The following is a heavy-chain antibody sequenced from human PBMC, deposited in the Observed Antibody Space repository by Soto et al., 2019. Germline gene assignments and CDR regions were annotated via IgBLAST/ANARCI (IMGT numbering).Heavy chain of an antibody. Sequence: GASVKVSCKASGYTFTGYYMHWVRQAPGQGLEWMGWINPNSGGTNYAQKFQGWVTMTRDTSISTAYMELSRLRSDDTAVYYCARDRMDYYDSSGSKAPNWFDPWGQGTLVTVAS. CDR2: INPNSGGT. D-gene: IGHD3-22*01. CDR3: ARDRMDYYDSSGSKAPNWFDP. V-gene: IGHV1-2*04. J-gene: IGHJ5*02. CDR1: GYTFTGYY.